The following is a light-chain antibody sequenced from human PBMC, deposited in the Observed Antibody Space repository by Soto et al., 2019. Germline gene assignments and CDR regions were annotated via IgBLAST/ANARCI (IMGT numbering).Light chain of an antibody. CDR1: NSDVGGYDR. J-gene: IGLJ3*02. CDR2: EVY. CDR3: ISYIPSTTTHWV. V-gene: IGLV2-14*01. Sequence: QSVLTQSASVSGSPGQSITISCTGTNSDVGGYDRVSWYQHHPGKAPKLLIFEVYNRPSGISDRFSGSKSGDTASLTISGLQAEDEADYYCISYIPSTTTHWVFGGGTKLTVL.